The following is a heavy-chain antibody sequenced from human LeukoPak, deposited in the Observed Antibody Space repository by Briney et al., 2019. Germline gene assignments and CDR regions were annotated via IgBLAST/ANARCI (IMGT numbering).Heavy chain of an antibody. CDR1: GYTFTSYY. J-gene: IGHJ4*02. CDR2: INPSGGST. D-gene: IGHD3-22*01. V-gene: IGHV1-46*01. CDR3: ARVPPYYDSSGYWYYFDY. Sequence: ASVKVSCKASGYTFTSYYMHWVRQAPGQGLEWMGIINPSGGSTSYAQKFQGRVTMTRDMSTSTVYMELSSLRFEDTAVYYCARVPPYYDSSGYWYYFDYWGQGTLVTVSS.